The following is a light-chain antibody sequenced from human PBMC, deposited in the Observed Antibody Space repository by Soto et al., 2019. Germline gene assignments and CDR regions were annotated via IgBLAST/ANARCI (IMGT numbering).Light chain of an antibody. CDR3: QQYNTYPIS. CDR2: KAS. V-gene: IGKV1-5*03. J-gene: IGKJ5*01. Sequence: DIQMTQSPSTLSASVGDRVTITCRASQSISDWLAWYQQKPGKAPKLLIYKASGLESGVPSRFSVSGSGTEFTLTITSLQPDDFATYFCQQYNTYPISFGQGTRLEIK. CDR1: QSISDW.